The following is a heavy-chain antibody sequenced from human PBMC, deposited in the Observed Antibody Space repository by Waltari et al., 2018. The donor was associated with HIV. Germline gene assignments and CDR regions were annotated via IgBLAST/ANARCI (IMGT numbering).Heavy chain of an antibody. CDR3: VRAAIYSRGCFDY. V-gene: IGHV1-8*01. J-gene: IGHJ4*02. Sequence: QVQLVQSGAEVKKPGASVKVSCKASGSTFTSYDIHWVRQATGQGLEWMGWMNPNSGDTGYAQKFQGRITMTSNTSISTVYMELSSLTSEETAVYYCVRAAIYSRGCFDYWGQGTLVTVSS. CDR2: MNPNSGDT. D-gene: IGHD6-19*01. CDR1: GSTFTSYD.